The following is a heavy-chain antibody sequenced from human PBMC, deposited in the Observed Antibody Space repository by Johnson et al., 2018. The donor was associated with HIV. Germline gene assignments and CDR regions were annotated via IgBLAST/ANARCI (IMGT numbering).Heavy chain of an antibody. D-gene: IGHD5-24*01. CDR1: GFTFSSYA. CDR3: ARDQWMAGDAFDI. V-gene: IGHV3-23*04. CDR2: ISGSGGST. Sequence: VQLVESGGGLVQPGGSLRLSCAVSGFTFSSYAMSWVRQAPGQGLEWVSAISGSGGSTYYADSVTVRFTISRDNSKNTLHLQMNSLRAEDTAVYYCARDQWMAGDAFDIWGQGTMVTVSS. J-gene: IGHJ3*02.